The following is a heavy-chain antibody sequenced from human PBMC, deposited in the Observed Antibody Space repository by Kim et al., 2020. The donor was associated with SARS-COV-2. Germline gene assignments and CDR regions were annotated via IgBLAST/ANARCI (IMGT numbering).Heavy chain of an antibody. J-gene: IGHJ4*02. CDR1: GGSIRSGGKF. Sequence: SETLSLTCSVSGGSIRSGGKFWTWIRQHPAKGLEWIGYISYSGNSHYSPSLRSRVSISLQTSDNQFSLELTSVTAADTAVYYCAIGHPLYYWGQGIPVTV. V-gene: IGHV4-31*03. CDR3: AIGHPLYY. CDR2: ISYSGNS.